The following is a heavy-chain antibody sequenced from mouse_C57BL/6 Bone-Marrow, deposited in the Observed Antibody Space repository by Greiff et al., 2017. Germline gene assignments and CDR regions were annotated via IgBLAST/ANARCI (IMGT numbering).Heavy chain of an antibody. Sequence: DVKLQESGGGLVKPGGSLKLSCAASGFTFSSYAMSWVRQTPEKRLEWVATISDGGSYTYYPDNVKGRFTISRDNAKNNLYLQMSHLKSEDTAMYYCARDRELGKAWFAYWGQGTLVTVSA. CDR2: ISDGGSYT. CDR3: ARDRELGKAWFAY. D-gene: IGHD4-1*01. CDR1: GFTFSSYA. J-gene: IGHJ3*01. V-gene: IGHV5-4*01.